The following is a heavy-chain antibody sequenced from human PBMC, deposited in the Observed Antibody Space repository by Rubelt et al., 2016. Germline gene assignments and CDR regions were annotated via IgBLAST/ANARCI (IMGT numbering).Heavy chain of an antibody. J-gene: IGHJ4*02. CDR1: GFIFNNFA. Sequence: EVQLLESGGDLVQPGGSLTLSCAASGFIFNNFAMSWVRQPPGKGLEWVSSIIGGGGTAHSADSVKGRFTISRDNSKNTLFLQMNSLRAEETAIYYCAKNREVKDGYKYFDSWGQGTLVTVS. CDR2: IIGGGGTA. D-gene: IGHD5-24*01. V-gene: IGHV3-23*01. CDR3: AKNREVKDGYKYFDS.